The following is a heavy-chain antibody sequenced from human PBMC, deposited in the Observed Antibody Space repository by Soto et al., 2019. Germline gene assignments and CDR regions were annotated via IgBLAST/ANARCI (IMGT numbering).Heavy chain of an antibody. CDR2: INHSGSS. V-gene: IGHV4-34*01. CDR3: ARASPVVTDV. D-gene: IGHD5-18*01. Sequence: PSDTLSLTFAVYGPSFSGYDCTFIHQPPATGLEGIGEINHSGSSNYNPSLKSRVTISVDTSKNQFSLKLSSVTAADTAVYYCARASPVVTDVWGQGTTVTVSS. CDR1: GPSFSGYD. J-gene: IGHJ6*02.